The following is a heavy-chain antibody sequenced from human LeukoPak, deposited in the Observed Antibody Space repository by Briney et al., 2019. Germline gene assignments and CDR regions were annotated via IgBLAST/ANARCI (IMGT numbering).Heavy chain of an antibody. CDR2: IYYSGST. Sequence: SETLFLTCTVPGGSISNSSYYWGWIRQPPGKGLEWIGNIYYSGSTDYNPSLKSRVAISVDTSKNQFSLKLSSVTAADTAVYYCARQSGSYGVYYYYMDVWGKGTTVTISS. J-gene: IGHJ6*03. V-gene: IGHV4-39*01. CDR3: ARQSGSYGVYYYYMDV. CDR1: GGSISNSSYY. D-gene: IGHD1-26*01.